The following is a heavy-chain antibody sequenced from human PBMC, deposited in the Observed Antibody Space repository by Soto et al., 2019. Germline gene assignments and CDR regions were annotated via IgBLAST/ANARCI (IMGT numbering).Heavy chain of an antibody. Sequence: PGESLKISCKGSGYSFTSYWISWVRQMPGKGLEWMGRIDPSDSYTNYSPSFQGHVTISADKSISTAYLQWSSLKASDTAMYYCARLRRDGHNYSPLYYWGQGTLVTVS. J-gene: IGHJ4*02. D-gene: IGHD5-12*01. V-gene: IGHV5-10-1*01. CDR2: IDPSDSYT. CDR3: ARLRRDGHNYSPLYY. CDR1: GYSFTSYW.